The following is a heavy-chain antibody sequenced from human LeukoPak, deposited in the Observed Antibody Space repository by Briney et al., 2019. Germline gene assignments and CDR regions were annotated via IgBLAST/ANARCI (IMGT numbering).Heavy chain of an antibody. D-gene: IGHD5-18*01. CDR3: ARDRRGAMVT. V-gene: IGHV3-21*01. J-gene: IGHJ5*02. CDR2: ISSSSSYI. CDR1: GFTFSSYS. Sequence: GGSLRLSCAASGFTFSSYSMNWVRQAPGKGLEWVSSISSSSSYIYYADSVKGRFTISRDSAKNSLYLQMNSLRAEDTAVYYCARDRRGAMVTWGQGTLVTVSS.